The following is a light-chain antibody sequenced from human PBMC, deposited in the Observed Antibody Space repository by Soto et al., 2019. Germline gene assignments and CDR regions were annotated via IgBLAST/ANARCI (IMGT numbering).Light chain of an antibody. V-gene: IGLV2-14*03. J-gene: IGLJ2*01. CDR2: DVN. CDR3: NSYTSIHSLEV. Sequence: QSVLTQPASVSGSPGQSITISCTGTSSDVGAYNYVSWYQQHPGKAPKLMIYDVNTRPSGVSDRFSGSKSGNTASLTISGLQAEDEADYYCNSYTSIHSLEVLGGGTKLTVL. CDR1: SSDVGAYNY.